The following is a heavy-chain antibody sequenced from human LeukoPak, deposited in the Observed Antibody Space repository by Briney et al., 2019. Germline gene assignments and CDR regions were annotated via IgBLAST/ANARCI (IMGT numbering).Heavy chain of an antibody. Sequence: GASVKVSCKASGYTFTSYAMNWVRQAPGHGLEWMGWINTNTGNPTYAQGFTGRFVFSLDTSVSTASLQISSLKAEDTAVYYCARDPGCSGGSCSNRFDYWGQGTLVTVSS. CDR3: ARDPGCSGGSCSNRFDY. J-gene: IGHJ4*02. CDR2: INTNTGNP. D-gene: IGHD2-15*01. CDR1: GYTFTSYA. V-gene: IGHV7-4-1*02.